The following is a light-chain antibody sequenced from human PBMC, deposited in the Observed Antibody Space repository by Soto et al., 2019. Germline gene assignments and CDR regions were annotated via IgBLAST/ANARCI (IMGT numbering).Light chain of an antibody. V-gene: IGKV3-11*01. CDR1: QSVSSY. J-gene: IGKJ1*01. CDR2: DAS. CDR3: QQRSNWPPWT. Sequence: EIVLTQSPATLALSPGERATLSCRASQSVSSYLAWYQQKPGQAPRLLIYDASNRATCIPARFSGSGSGTDFTLTISSIEPEDFAVYYCQQRSNWPPWTFGQGTKVEIK.